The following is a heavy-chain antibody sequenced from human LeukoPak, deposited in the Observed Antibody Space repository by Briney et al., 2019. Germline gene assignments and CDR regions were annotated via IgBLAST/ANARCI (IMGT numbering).Heavy chain of an antibody. Sequence: PGGSLRLPCAASGFTFSTYSMNWVRQAPGKGLEWVSSISTSSTYIYYADSVKGRFTISRDNAKNSLYLQMNSLRAEDTAVYYCAASAPRDYWGQGTLVTVSS. V-gene: IGHV3-21*01. J-gene: IGHJ4*02. CDR1: GFTFSTYS. CDR2: ISTSSTYI. CDR3: AASAPRDY.